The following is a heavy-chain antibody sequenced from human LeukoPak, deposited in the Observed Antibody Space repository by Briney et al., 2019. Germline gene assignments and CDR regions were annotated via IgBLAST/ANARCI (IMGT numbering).Heavy chain of an antibody. D-gene: IGHD4-11*01. CDR3: AKSYFDYSTYYSYYFNL. V-gene: IGHV4-4*09. CDR1: GGSISGGY. Sequence: PSETLSLTCTVSGGSISGGYWSWLRQPPGRGLEWIVYVYTSGSTNYNPSLKSRVTISVDTSKSQFALKLSSGTAADTAVYYCAKSYFDYSTYYSYYFNLWGQGALVTVSS. CDR2: VYTSGST. J-gene: IGHJ4*02.